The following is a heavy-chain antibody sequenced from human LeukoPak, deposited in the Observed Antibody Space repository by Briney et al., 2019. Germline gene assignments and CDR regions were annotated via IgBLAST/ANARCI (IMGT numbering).Heavy chain of an antibody. CDR2: ISYDGSNK. CDR3: AKDGHYYYYGLDV. CDR1: GFTFSSYG. J-gene: IGHJ6*02. V-gene: IGHV3-30*18. Sequence: GRSLRLSCAASGFTFSSYGMHWVRQAPVKGLEWVAVISYDGSNKYYADSVRGRFTISRDNSKNTLYLQMNSLRAEDTAVYYCAKDGHYYYYGLDVWGQGTTVTVSS.